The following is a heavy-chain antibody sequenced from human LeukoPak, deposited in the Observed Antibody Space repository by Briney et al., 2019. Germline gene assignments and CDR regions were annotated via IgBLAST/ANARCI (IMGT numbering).Heavy chain of an antibody. CDR3: ASPRGSQDAFDI. CDR1: GGSISSYY. V-gene: IGHV4-59*01. D-gene: IGHD1-26*01. CDR2: IYYSGST. J-gene: IGHJ3*02. Sequence: PSETLSLTCTVSGGSISSYYWSWIRQPPGKGLEWIGYIYYSGSTNYNPSLKSRVTISVDTSKNQFSLKLSSVTAADTAVYYCASPRGSQDAFDIWGQGTMVTVSS.